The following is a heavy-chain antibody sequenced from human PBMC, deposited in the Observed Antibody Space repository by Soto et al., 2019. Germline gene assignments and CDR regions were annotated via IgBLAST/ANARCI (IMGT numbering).Heavy chain of an antibody. CDR2: IIPIFGTA. D-gene: IGHD3-22*01. CDR1: GGTFSSYA. J-gene: IGHJ5*02. V-gene: IGHV1-69*13. CDR3: AEIDSSGYSRFDP. Sequence: SVKVSCKASGGTFSSYAISWVRQAPGQGLEWMGGIIPIFGTANYAQKFQGRVTITADESTSTAYMELSSLRSEDTAVYYCAEIDSSGYSRFDPWGQGNLVTVSS.